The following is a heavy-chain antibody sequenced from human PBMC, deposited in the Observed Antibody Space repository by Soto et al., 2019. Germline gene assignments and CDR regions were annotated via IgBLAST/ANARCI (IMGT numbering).Heavy chain of an antibody. CDR3: ARDSRVGYCEPPEYLYYYGMDV. Sequence: SETLSLTCTVSGGSISSGGYYWSWIRQHPGKGLEWIGYIYYSGSTYYNPSLKSRVTISVDTSKNQFSLKLSSVTAADTAVYYCARDSRVGYCEPPEYLYYYGMDVWGQGTTVTVSS. J-gene: IGHJ6*02. CDR2: IYYSGST. CDR1: GGSISSGGYY. V-gene: IGHV4-31*03. D-gene: IGHD1-26*01.